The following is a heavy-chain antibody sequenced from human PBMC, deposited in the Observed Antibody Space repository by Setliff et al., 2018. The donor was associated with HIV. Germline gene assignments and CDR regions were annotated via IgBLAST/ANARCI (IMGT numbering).Heavy chain of an antibody. CDR1: GDSISSGGYY. V-gene: IGHV4-31*01. D-gene: IGHD5-18*01. CDR2: VYYSGSP. CDR3: ARYPADTASSDV. Sequence: SQTLSLTCTVSGDSISSGGYYWSWIRQHPGKGLEWIGYVYYSGSPDYNPSLKSQVTISLDRSKNQFSLKLRSVTAADTAVYYCARYPADTASSDVWGKGTTVTVSS. J-gene: IGHJ6*04.